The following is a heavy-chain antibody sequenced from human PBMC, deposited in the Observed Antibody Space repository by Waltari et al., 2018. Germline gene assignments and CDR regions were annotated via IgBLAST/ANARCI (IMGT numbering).Heavy chain of an antibody. CDR1: GDSISSSYW. CDR2: IHGSGRT. D-gene: IGHD2-15*01. V-gene: IGHV4-4*02. Sequence: QLQLQESGPGLVKPSGTLSLTCTVSGDSISSSYWWSWVRQPPGKGLEWIGQIHGSGRTNYNPSLESRVTISLATSNNQFSLKVTSATASDTAVYYCARDRGRGLYLDSWGQGALVTVSP. CDR3: ARDRGRGLYLDS. J-gene: IGHJ4*02.